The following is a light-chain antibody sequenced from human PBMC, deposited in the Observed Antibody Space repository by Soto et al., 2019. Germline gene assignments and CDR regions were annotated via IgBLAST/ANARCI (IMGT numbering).Light chain of an antibody. V-gene: IGKV3-20*01. CDR1: QSVSSSY. Sequence: SVLTQSPGTLSLSKGERATLSCRASQSVSSSYLAWYQQKPGQAPRLLIYGASSRATGIPDRFSGSGSGTDFTLTISRQEPEDFAVYYCKQYGSSPVTFGQGTKVDIK. CDR2: GAS. J-gene: IGKJ1*01. CDR3: KQYGSSPVT.